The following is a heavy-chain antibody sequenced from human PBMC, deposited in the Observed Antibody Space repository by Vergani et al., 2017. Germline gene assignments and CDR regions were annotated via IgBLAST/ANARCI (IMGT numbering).Heavy chain of an antibody. V-gene: IGHV3-30*18. CDR3: AKEGGFSDSSGNFYEGYYFDH. CDR1: GLPFSSHG. J-gene: IGHJ4*02. Sequence: VQLVESGGGLVQPGRSLRLSCATSGLPFSSHGMHWVRQAPGKGLEWVAVISFDGTQTYYADSVKGRFTISRDNSKNTLSLQMNSLRVEDTAVYYCAKEGGFSDSSGNFYEGYYFDHWGQGTLVAVSS. D-gene: IGHD3-22*01. CDR2: ISFDGTQT.